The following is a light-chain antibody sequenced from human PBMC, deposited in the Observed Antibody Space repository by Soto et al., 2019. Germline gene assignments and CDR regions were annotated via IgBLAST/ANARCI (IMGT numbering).Light chain of an antibody. CDR1: PDISRF. Sequence: DVQMTQSPSAMSASVGDRVTITCRASPDISRFVAWFQQKPGKAPERLIYDTSSLQPGVPSRFSGSGSGTEFTLAISGLQPEDFATYYCLQHNRYPYTFGQGTKLEIK. V-gene: IGKV1-17*03. CDR2: DTS. J-gene: IGKJ2*01. CDR3: LQHNRYPYT.